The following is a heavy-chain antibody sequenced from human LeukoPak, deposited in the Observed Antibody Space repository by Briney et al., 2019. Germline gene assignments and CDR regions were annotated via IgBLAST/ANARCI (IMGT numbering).Heavy chain of an antibody. J-gene: IGHJ4*02. Sequence: PGGSLRLSCVASGFPLTNSWMTWIRQAPGKGLEWVADIKLDGSEEYVDSVKGRFTISRDNAKNSVFLQMKSLTVEDTALYYCAKHRWFHFDSWGQGTLVTVSS. CDR2: IKLDGSEE. D-gene: IGHD3-16*02. CDR1: GFPLTNSW. CDR3: AKHRWFHFDS. V-gene: IGHV3-7*01.